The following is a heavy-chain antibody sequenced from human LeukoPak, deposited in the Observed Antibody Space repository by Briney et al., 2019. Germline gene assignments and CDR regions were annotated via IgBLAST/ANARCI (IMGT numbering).Heavy chain of an antibody. J-gene: IGHJ4*02. Sequence: SETLSLTCTVSGGSISSSIYSWGWIRQPPGKGLEWIGSIYYSGSTYYNPSLKSRLTISVDTSKNQFSLKLSSVTAADTAVYYCARHSPEYSSSSSYFDYWGQGTLVTVSS. CDR2: IYYSGST. D-gene: IGHD6-6*01. CDR3: ARHSPEYSSSSSYFDY. CDR1: GGSISSSIYS. V-gene: IGHV4-39*01.